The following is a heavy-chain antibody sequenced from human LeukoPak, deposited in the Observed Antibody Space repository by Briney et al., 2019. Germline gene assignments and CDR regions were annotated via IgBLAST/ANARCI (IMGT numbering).Heavy chain of an antibody. V-gene: IGHV3-20*04. CDR1: GFTVSSNY. D-gene: IGHD6-19*01. CDR3: ARNLGSGWYFPFDH. CDR2: IKWNGDST. J-gene: IGHJ4*02. Sequence: GGSLRLSCAASGFTVSSNYMSWVRQAPGKGLEWVSGIKWNGDSTGYADSVKGRFTISRDNAKNSLYLQMNSLRAEDTALYYCARNLGSGWYFPFDHWGQGTLVTVSS.